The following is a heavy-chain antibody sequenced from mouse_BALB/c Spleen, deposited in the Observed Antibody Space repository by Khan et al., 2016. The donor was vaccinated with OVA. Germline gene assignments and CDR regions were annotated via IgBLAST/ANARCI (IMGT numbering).Heavy chain of an antibody. J-gene: IGHJ4*01. CDR3: ARDGARYNYAMDY. CDR1: GYSITSDYA. CDR2: INYSGST. Sequence: EVELVESGPGLVNPSQSLSLTCTVTGYSITSDYAWNWIRQFPGNKLEWMGFINYSGSTNYNPALKSRISITRDTSKNTFFLQLNSVTTDDTATYYCARDGARYNYAMDYGGQGTSVTVSS. D-gene: IGHD1-1*02. V-gene: IGHV3-2*02.